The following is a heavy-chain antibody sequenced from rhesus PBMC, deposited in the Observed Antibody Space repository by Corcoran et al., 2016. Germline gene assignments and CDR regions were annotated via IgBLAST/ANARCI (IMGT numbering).Heavy chain of an antibody. Sequence: QVQLQESGPGLVKPSETLSLTCAVSDYSISINYWSCIRQPPGKGLEWIGFIYGSSGNNHYNPSLKSRVTISTDTSKNQFSLKLSSVTAADTAVYYCARTYFYDSGYYYYFDYWGQGVLVTVSS. CDR3: ARTYFYDSGYYYYFDY. J-gene: IGHJ4*01. CDR1: DYSISINY. V-gene: IGHV4-160*01. CDR2: IYGSSGNN. D-gene: IGHD3-28*01.